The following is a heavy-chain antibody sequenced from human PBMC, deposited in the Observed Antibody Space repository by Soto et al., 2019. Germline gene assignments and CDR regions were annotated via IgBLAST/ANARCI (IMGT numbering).Heavy chain of an antibody. V-gene: IGHV1-18*04. CDR2: ISAYNGNT. CDR1: GYTFTSYG. D-gene: IGHD3-22*01. CDR3: ARVASDYYSPSDY. J-gene: IGHJ4*02. Sequence: QVQLVQSGAEVKKPGASVKVSCKASGYTFTSYGITWVRQAPGQGLEWMGWISAYNGNTKYAQKLQGRVTVTTDTAKSTASMELRSLRSDDAAVYYCARVASDYYSPSDYWGQGTLVTVSS.